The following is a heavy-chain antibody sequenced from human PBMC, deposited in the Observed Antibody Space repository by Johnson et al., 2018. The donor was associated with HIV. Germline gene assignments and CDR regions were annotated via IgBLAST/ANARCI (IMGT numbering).Heavy chain of an antibody. J-gene: IGHJ3*02. CDR3: ARKGDAFDI. CDR2: ISYDGSNK. V-gene: IGHV3-30-3*01. Sequence: QVQLVESGGGLVKPGGSLRLSCAASGFTFSSYVMHWVRQAPGKGLEWVGVISYDGSNKYYADSVKGRFTISRDNAKKSLFLQMSSLRAEDTAIYYCARKGDAFDIWGQGTMVTVSS. CDR1: GFTFSSYV.